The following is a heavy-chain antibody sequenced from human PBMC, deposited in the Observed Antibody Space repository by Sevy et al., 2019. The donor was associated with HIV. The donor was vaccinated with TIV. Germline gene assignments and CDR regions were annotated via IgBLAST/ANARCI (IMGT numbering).Heavy chain of an antibody. CDR2: ISDDGIIK. CDR1: GFTFNTHA. V-gene: IGHV3-30*04. Sequence: GGSLRLSCAASGFTFNTHAMHWVRQAPGKGLEWVALISDDGIIKYYADSVKGRFTISRDNSKNTLSLQMNSLRIEDTAVYYCAREGGYTSAWSPGNFWGQGTLVTVSS. J-gene: IGHJ4*02. D-gene: IGHD6-19*01. CDR3: AREGGYTSAWSPGNF.